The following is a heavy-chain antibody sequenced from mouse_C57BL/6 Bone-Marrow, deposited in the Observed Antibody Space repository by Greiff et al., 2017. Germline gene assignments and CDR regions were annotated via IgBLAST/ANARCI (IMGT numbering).Heavy chain of an antibody. CDR3: ARTTVVTYWYFDV. CDR1: GYAFSSSW. J-gene: IGHJ1*03. CDR2: VYPGDGDT. D-gene: IGHD1-1*01. Sequence: QVQLQQSGPELVKPGASVKISCKASGYAFSSSWMNWVKQRPGEGLEGIGRVYPGDGDTNYNGKFKGKATLTADKSSSPAYMQLSSLTSEDSAVYFCARTTVVTYWYFDVWGTGTTVTVSS. V-gene: IGHV1-82*01.